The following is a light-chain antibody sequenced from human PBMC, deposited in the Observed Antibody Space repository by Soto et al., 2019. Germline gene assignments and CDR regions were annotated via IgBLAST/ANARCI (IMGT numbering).Light chain of an antibody. J-gene: IGKJ2*01. V-gene: IGKV3-20*01. CDR1: QSVRNSY. CDR3: QQYGSSPYT. Sequence: EIVLTQSPGTLSLSPGERATLSCRASQSVRNSYLAWYQQKPGQAPRLLIYGASGRATGIPDRFSGSGSGTDFALTISRLEPKDFAVYSCQQYGSSPYTFGQRTKREI. CDR2: GAS.